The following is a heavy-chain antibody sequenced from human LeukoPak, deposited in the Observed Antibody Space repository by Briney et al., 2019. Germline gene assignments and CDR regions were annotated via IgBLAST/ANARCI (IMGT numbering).Heavy chain of an antibody. CDR2: ISYSGST. D-gene: IGHD6-19*01. J-gene: IGHJ4*02. CDR3: ARGVPQWPARVDY. Sequence: PSETLSLTCTVSGGSISSSSYYWGWIRQPPGKGLEWIGSISYSGSTNNKPSLKSRVTISVDTSKNQFYLKLISVTAADTAVYYCARGVPQWPARVDYWGQGALVTVSS. CDR1: GGSISSSSYY. V-gene: IGHV4-61*05.